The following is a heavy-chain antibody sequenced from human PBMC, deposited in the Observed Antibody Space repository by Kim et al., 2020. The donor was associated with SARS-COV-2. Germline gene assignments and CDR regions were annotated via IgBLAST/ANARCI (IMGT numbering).Heavy chain of an antibody. Sequence: SETLSLTCTVSGGSISSYYWSWIRQPPGKGLEWIGYIYYSGSTNYNPSLKSRVTISVDTSKNQFSLKLSSVTAADTAVYYCATGGIAAAGMGLDYWGQGTLVTVS. V-gene: IGHV4-59*13. J-gene: IGHJ4*02. D-gene: IGHD6-13*01. CDR2: IYYSGST. CDR1: GGSISSYY. CDR3: ATGGIAAAGMGLDY.